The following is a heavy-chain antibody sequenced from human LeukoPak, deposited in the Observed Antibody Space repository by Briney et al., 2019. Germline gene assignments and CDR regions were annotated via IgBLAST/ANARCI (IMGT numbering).Heavy chain of an antibody. CDR3: ACGEEYIGGIFDY. Sequence: SETLSLTCTVSGASISTYYWSWIRQPPGKGLEWIGYIYYSGSTNYNPSLKSRVTISVDTSKNQFSLKLTSVTAADTAMYYCACGEEYIGGIFDYWGQGTLATVSS. D-gene: IGHD6-6*01. CDR2: IYYSGST. J-gene: IGHJ4*02. CDR1: GASISTYY. V-gene: IGHV4-59*01.